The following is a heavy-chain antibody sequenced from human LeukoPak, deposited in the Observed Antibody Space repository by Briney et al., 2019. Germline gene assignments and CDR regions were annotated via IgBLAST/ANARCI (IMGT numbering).Heavy chain of an antibody. D-gene: IGHD6-13*01. CDR1: GFTFSGHW. J-gene: IGHJ4*02. Sequence: GGSLRLSCAVSGFTFSGHWMFWVRQAPGKGLVWVSSINSDGSSTSYTDSVKGRFTVSRDNSKNTLYLQMNSLRAEDTAVYYCAKDGGSSWYFRPYYFDYWGQGTLVTVSS. CDR2: INSDGSST. CDR3: AKDGGSSWYFRPYYFDY. V-gene: IGHV3-74*01.